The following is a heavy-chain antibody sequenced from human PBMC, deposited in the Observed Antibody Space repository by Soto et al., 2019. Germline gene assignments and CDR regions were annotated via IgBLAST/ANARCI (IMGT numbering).Heavy chain of an antibody. D-gene: IGHD1-26*01. Sequence: QVQLVESGGGVVQPGRSLRLSCAASGFTFSSYGMHWVRQAPGKGLEWVAVISYDGSNKYYADSVKGRFTISRDNSKNTLYLQMNSLRAEDTAVYYCAEDLSGSLDYWGQGTLVTVSS. CDR2: ISYDGSNK. J-gene: IGHJ4*02. V-gene: IGHV3-30*18. CDR3: AEDLSGSLDY. CDR1: GFTFSSYG.